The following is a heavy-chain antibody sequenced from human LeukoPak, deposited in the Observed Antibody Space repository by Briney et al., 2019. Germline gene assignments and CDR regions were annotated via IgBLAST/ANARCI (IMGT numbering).Heavy chain of an antibody. J-gene: IGHJ4*02. Sequence: GRSLRLSCAASGFTFDDYAMHWVRQAPGNGLEWVSGISWNSGSIGYADSVKGRFTISRDNAKNSLYLQMNSLRAEDTALYYCAKAGYSYGLVFFDYWGQGTLVTVSS. D-gene: IGHD5-18*01. CDR2: ISWNSGSI. CDR3: AKAGYSYGLVFFDY. CDR1: GFTFDDYA. V-gene: IGHV3-9*01.